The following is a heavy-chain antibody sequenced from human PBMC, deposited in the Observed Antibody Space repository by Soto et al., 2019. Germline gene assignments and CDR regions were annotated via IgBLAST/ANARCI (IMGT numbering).Heavy chain of an antibody. V-gene: IGHV3-53*01. D-gene: IGHD6-13*01. CDR3: ERDGYSSNWNAH. Sequence: GGSLRLSCAASGFTVSNSDMSWVRQAPGKGLEWVSVIYSGGNTYYADSVRGRFTISRDNSKNTLYLQMNSLRAEDTAVYYCERDGYSSNWNAHWGQGTLVTVSS. J-gene: IGHJ5*02. CDR2: IYSGGNT. CDR1: GFTVSNSD.